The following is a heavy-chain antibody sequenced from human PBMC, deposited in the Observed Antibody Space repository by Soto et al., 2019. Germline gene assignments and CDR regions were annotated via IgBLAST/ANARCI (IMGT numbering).Heavy chain of an antibody. D-gene: IGHD3-22*01. J-gene: IGHJ4*02. CDR3: VRIHDSTANFDY. Sequence: DVPVLESGGGMVQPGGSLRLSCAASGFTFSSYAMSWVRQAPGKGLEWVSSITGVGTNAYYADSVRGRVTFSRDNSRNTLYLQMNSLRVEDTALYYCVRIHDSTANFDYWGQGTLVTVSS. V-gene: IGHV3-23*01. CDR1: GFTFSSYA. CDR2: ITGVGTNA.